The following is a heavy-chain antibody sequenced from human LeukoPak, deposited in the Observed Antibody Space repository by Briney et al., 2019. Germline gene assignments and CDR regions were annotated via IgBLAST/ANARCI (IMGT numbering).Heavy chain of an antibody. CDR2: IYYSGST. J-gene: IGHJ5*02. CDR3: ARDLRLRIAARPSWFDP. D-gene: IGHD6-6*01. V-gene: IGHV4-39*07. Sequence: SETLSLTCTVSGGSISSSSYYWGWIRQPPGKGLEWIGSIYYSGSTYYNPSLKSRVTISVDTSKNQFSLKLSSVTAADTAVYYCARDLRLRIAARPSWFDPWGQGTLVTVSS. CDR1: GGSISSSSYY.